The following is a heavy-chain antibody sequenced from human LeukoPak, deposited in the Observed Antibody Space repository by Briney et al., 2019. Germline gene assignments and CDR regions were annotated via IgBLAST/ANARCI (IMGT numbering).Heavy chain of an antibody. J-gene: IGHJ5*02. Sequence: GGSLRLSCAASGFTFSSYAMHWVRQAPGKGLEWVAVISYDGSNKYYADSVKGRFTISRDNSKNTLYLQMNSLRAEDTAVYYCARDSSLDSSGYYHNWFDPWGQGTQVTVSS. D-gene: IGHD3-22*01. CDR2: ISYDGSNK. V-gene: IGHV3-30-3*01. CDR3: ARDSSLDSSGYYHNWFDP. CDR1: GFTFSSYA.